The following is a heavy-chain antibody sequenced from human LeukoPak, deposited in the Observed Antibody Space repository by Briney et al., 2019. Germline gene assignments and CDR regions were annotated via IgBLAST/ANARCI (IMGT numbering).Heavy chain of an antibody. V-gene: IGHV3-7*01. D-gene: IGHD6-6*01. J-gene: IGHJ3*02. CDR1: GFTFSSYW. Sequence: EPARSLRLSCAASGFTFSSYWMSWVRQAPGKGLEWVAYIKQDGSEKYYVDSVKGRSTNSRDNDKNSLYLQMNSLRAEDTAVYYCARCIAARPGAFDIWGQGTMVTVSS. CDR2: IKQDGSEK. CDR3: ARCIAARPGAFDI.